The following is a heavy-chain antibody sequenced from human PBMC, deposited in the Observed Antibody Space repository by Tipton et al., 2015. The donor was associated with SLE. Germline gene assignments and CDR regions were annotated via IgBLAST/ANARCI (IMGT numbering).Heavy chain of an antibody. J-gene: IGHJ3*02. D-gene: IGHD1-26*01. CDR3: ESGAVGATSAFDI. Sequence: TLSLTCTVSGSSISSSSYYWGWIRQPPGKGLEWIGYIYTSGSTNYNPSLKSRVTISVDTSKNQFSLKLSSVTAADTAVYYCESGAVGATSAFDIWGQGTMVTVSS. CDR1: GSSISSSSYY. CDR2: IYTSGST. V-gene: IGHV4-61*05.